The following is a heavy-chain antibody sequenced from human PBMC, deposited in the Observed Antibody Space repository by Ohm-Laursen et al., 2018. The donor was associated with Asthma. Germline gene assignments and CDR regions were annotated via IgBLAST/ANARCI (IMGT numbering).Heavy chain of an antibody. J-gene: IGHJ6*02. V-gene: IGHV3-30*04. Sequence: SLRLSCAAPGFTFSSYAMHWVRQAPGKGLEWVAVISYDGSNKYYADSVKGRFTISRDNSKNTLYLQMNSLRAEDTAVYYCAQSGYSYGWDYYGMDVWGQGTTVTVSS. D-gene: IGHD5-18*01. CDR3: AQSGYSYGWDYYGMDV. CDR2: ISYDGSNK. CDR1: GFTFSSYA.